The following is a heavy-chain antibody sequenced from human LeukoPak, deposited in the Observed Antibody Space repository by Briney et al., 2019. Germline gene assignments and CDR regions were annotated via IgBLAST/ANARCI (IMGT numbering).Heavy chain of an antibody. J-gene: IGHJ3*02. V-gene: IGHV4-59*01. D-gene: IGHD3-9*01. Sequence: SETLSLTCTVSGGSISSYYWSWIRQPPGKGPEWIGYIYYSGSTNYNPSLKSRVTISLDTSKNQFSLKLTSVTAADTAVYYCARSRYDDAFDIWGQGTVVTVSS. CDR2: IYYSGST. CDR1: GGSISSYY. CDR3: ARSRYDDAFDI.